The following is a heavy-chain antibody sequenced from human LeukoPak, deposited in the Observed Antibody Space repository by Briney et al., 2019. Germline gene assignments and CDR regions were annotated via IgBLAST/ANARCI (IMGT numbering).Heavy chain of an antibody. V-gene: IGHV3-66*01. J-gene: IGHJ3*02. CDR1: GFTVSSNY. D-gene: IGHD3-22*01. CDR2: IYSGGST. CDR3: ARGKGDSSGFDAFDI. Sequence: GGSLRLSCAASGFTVSSNYMSWVRQAPGKGLEWVSVIYSGGSTYYADSVKGRFTISRDNSKNTLYLQMNSLRAEDTAVYYCARGKGDSSGFDAFDIWGQGTMVTVSS.